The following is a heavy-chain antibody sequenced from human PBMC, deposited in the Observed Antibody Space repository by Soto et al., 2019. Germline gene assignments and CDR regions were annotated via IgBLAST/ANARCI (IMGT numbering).Heavy chain of an antibody. CDR2: ITTSSDSI. J-gene: IGHJ4*02. D-gene: IGHD5-18*01. Sequence: GGSLRLSCVVSGFTFSSHSMNWVRQAPGKGLEWVSSITTSSDSIYYTDSVKGRFTLSRDDAKNSLFLQMNSLRAEDTAVYYCPRSTRGFSYGKIDSWGQGTLVTVSS. CDR3: PRSTRGFSYGKIDS. CDR1: GFTFSSHS. V-gene: IGHV3-21*01.